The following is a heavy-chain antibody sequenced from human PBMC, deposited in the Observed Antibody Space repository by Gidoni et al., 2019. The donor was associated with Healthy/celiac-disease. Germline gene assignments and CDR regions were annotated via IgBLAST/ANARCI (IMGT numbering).Heavy chain of an antibody. Sequence: QVQLQESGPGLVKPSETLSLTCTVSGGSLSSYYWSWIRQPPGKGLEWIGYIYYSGSTNYNPSLKSRVTISVDTSKNQFSLKLSSVTAADTAVYYCAREVFDSSGYMAFDIWGQGTMVTVSS. J-gene: IGHJ3*02. D-gene: IGHD3-22*01. CDR1: GGSLSSYY. CDR3: AREVFDSSGYMAFDI. V-gene: IGHV4-59*01. CDR2: IYYSGST.